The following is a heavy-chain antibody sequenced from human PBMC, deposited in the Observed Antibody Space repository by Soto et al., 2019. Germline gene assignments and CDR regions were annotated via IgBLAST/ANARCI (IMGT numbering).Heavy chain of an antibody. V-gene: IGHV3-48*02. CDR1: GFTFSSYS. J-gene: IGHJ5*02. D-gene: IGHD6-13*01. Sequence: GGSLRLSCAASGFTFSSYSMNWVRQAPGKGLEWVSYISSSSTIYYADSVKGRFTISRDNAKNSLYLQMNSLRDEDTAVYYCARATYSSSWYGLSWFDPWGQGTLVTVSS. CDR2: ISSSSTI. CDR3: ARATYSSSWYGLSWFDP.